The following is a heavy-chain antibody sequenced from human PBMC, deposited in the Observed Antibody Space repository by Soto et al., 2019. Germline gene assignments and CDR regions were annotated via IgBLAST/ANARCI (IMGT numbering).Heavy chain of an antibody. D-gene: IGHD4-4*01. CDR3: ARENPTSTTNYHYYYYGMDV. J-gene: IGHJ6*02. CDR2: IIPIFGAT. Sequence: SVKVSCKASGGTFSTYGINWVRQAPGQGLEWVGGIIPIFGATDYAQNFQGRVTITADESTSTAYMELSSLRSEDTAVYYCARENPTSTTNYHYYYYGMDVWGQGNTVTVSS. V-gene: IGHV1-69*13. CDR1: GGTFSTYG.